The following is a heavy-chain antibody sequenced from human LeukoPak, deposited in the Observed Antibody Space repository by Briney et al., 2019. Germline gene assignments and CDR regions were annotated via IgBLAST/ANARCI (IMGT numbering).Heavy chain of an antibody. V-gene: IGHV4-59*01. Sequence: SETLSLTCTVSGGSISSYYWSWIRQPPGKGLEWIGYIYYSGSTNYNPSLNSRVTISVDTSKNQFSLKLSSVAAADTAVYYCARDNPSWGECLPFDYWGQGTLVTVSS. J-gene: IGHJ4*02. D-gene: IGHD3-16*01. CDR1: GGSISSYY. CDR3: ARDNPSWGECLPFDY. CDR2: IYYSGST.